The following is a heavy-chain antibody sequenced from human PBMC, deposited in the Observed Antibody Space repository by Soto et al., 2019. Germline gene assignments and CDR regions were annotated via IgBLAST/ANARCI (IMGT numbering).Heavy chain of an antibody. V-gene: IGHV3-23*01. CDR2: ISGSGGST. CDR3: AKDLGFRAAAGHYFDY. CDR1: GSTFSSYA. Sequence: GGSLRLSCAASGSTFSSYAMSWVRQAPGKGLEWVSAISGSGGSTYYADSVKGRFTISRDNSKNTLYLQMNSLRAEDTAVYYCAKDLGFRAAAGHYFDYWGQGTLVTVSS. J-gene: IGHJ4*02. D-gene: IGHD6-13*01.